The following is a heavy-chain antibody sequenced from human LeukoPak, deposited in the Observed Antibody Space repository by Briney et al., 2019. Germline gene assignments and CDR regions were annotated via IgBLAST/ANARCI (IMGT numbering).Heavy chain of an antibody. CDR3: AKGSTRGDVVVVIGDYFDC. J-gene: IGHJ4*02. CDR1: GFTFSSYS. V-gene: IGHV3-21*01. Sequence: GGSLRLSCAASGFTFSSYSMNWVRQAPGKGLEWVSSISSSSSYIYYADSVKGRFTISRDNAKNSLYLQMNSLRAEDTAVYYCAKGSTRGDVVVVIGDYFDCWGQGITVTVSS. CDR2: ISSSSSYI. D-gene: IGHD2-21*01.